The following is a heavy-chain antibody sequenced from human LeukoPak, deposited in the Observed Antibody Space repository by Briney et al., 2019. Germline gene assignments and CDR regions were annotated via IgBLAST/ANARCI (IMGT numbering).Heavy chain of an antibody. J-gene: IGHJ6*02. V-gene: IGHV4-59*01. CDR1: GGSISSYY. Sequence: PSQTLSLTCTVSGGSISSYYWNWIRQPPGKGLEWIGYIYYSGSTNYNPSLKSRVTISVDTSKNHFSLKVSSVTAADTAVYYCARDRTAEATRYYYYYGMDVWGQGATVTVSS. CDR3: ARDRTAEATRYYYYYGMDV. D-gene: IGHD2-2*01. CDR2: IYYSGST.